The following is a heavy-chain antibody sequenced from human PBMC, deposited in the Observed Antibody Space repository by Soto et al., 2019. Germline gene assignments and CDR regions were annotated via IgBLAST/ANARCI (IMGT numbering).Heavy chain of an antibody. Sequence: ASVKVSCKVSGYTLTELSMHWVRQAPGKGLEWMGGFDPEDGETIYAQKFQGRVTLTWDTSINTAYMELSSLRPDDTAMYYCARERYQVLSDGMDVWGQGTSVTVSS. CDR1: GYTLTELS. J-gene: IGHJ6*02. V-gene: IGHV1-24*01. CDR3: ARERYQVLSDGMDV. D-gene: IGHD3-16*01. CDR2: FDPEDGET.